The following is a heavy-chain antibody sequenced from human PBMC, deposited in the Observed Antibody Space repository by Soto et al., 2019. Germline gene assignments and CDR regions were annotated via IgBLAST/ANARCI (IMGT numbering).Heavy chain of an antibody. CDR2: MNPNSGNT. CDR1: GYTFTSYD. Sequence: ASVKVSCKASGYTFTSYDINWVRQATGQGLEWMGWMNPNSGNTGYAQKFQGRVTMTRNTSISTAYMELSSLRSEDTAVYYCARGRHSSGWYRHFKHWGQGTLVTVSS. J-gene: IGHJ1*01. V-gene: IGHV1-8*01. D-gene: IGHD6-19*01. CDR3: ARGRHSSGWYRHFKH.